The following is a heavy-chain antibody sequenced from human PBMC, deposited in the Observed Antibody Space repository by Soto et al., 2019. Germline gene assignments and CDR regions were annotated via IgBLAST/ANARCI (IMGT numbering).Heavy chain of an antibody. CDR3: ARVKAGYDHPGGLFDY. CDR2: IYHSGST. V-gene: IGHV4-4*02. Sequence: PSATLSLTCAVSSGSISSSNWWSWVRQPPGKGLEWIGEIYHSGSTNYNPSLKSRVTISVDKSKNQFSLKLSSVTAADTAVYYCARVKAGYDHPGGLFDYWGQGTLVTVSS. J-gene: IGHJ4*02. CDR1: SGSISSSNW. D-gene: IGHD5-12*01.